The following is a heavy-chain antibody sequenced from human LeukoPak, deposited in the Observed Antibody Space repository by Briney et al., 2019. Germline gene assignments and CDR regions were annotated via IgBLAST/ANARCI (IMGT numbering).Heavy chain of an antibody. CDR2: ISNSGDNT. J-gene: IGHJ4*02. CDR3: AKSRGSGTYYKGNDY. Sequence: AGGSLRLSCAASGFTFSNYAMSWVRQAPGKGLEWVSAISNSGDNTYYAESVKGRFTISRDNSKSTLYLQMNSLEAEDTAVYYCAKSRGSGTYYKGNDYWGQGTLVPVSS. CDR1: GFTFSNYA. D-gene: IGHD3-10*01. V-gene: IGHV3-23*01.